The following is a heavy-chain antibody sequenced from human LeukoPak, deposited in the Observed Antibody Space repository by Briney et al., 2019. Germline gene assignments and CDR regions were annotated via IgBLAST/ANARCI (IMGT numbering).Heavy chain of an antibody. D-gene: IGHD2-21*02. V-gene: IGHV3-23*01. J-gene: IGHJ1*01. CDR2: IRGNGGST. Sequence: PGGSLRLSCAASGFTFRSYAMSWVRQAPGKGLESVSGIRGNGGSTYYADSVKGRFTISRDNSENMLYLQMNSLRAEDTAVYYCAKDPSRYGDYTEYFQHWGQGTLVTVSS. CDR3: AKDPSRYGDYTEYFQH. CDR1: GFTFRSYA.